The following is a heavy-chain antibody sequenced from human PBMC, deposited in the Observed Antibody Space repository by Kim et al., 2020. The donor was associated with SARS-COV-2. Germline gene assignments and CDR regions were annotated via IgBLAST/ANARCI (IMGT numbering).Heavy chain of an antibody. D-gene: IGHD3-9*01. CDR2: ISYDGSNK. Sequence: GGSLRLSCAASGFTFSSYAMHWVRQAPGKGLEWVAVISYDGSNKYYADSVKGRFTISRDNSKNTLYLQMNSLRAEDTAVYYCARGGRYYDILTGYRNWF. CDR1: GFTFSSYA. V-gene: IGHV3-30*04. CDR3: ARGGRYYDILTGYRNWF. J-gene: IGHJ5*01.